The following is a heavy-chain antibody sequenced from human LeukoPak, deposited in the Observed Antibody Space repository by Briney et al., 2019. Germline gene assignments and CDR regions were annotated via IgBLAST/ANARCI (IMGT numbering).Heavy chain of an antibody. CDR3: ARGHWNANSFDS. CDR2: IKEDGSEK. Sequence: TGGSLRLSCAASGFTFSTYWMSWVRQAPGKGLEWVANIKEDGSEKYYVDSVEGRFTISRDNAKNSLYLQMNSLRAEDTAVYYCARGHWNANSFDSWGQGTLVTVSS. CDR1: GFTFSTYW. D-gene: IGHD1-1*01. J-gene: IGHJ5*01. V-gene: IGHV3-7*01.